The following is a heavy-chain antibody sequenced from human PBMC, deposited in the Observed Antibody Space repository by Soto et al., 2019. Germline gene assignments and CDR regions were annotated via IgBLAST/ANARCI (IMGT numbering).Heavy chain of an antibody. V-gene: IGHV4-59*02. J-gene: IGHJ4*01. CDR3: ARLRYSVAAHFDY. CDR1: GGSVSSYY. Sequence: PSETLSLTCTVSGGSVSSYYWSWIRQSPGKGLEWIGYIYYTRRPNYSPSLKSRVTISLDTSKNQFSLKLNSVTAADTAVYFCARLRYSVAAHFDYWGHGTLVTVSS. D-gene: IGHD6-19*01. CDR2: IYYTRRP.